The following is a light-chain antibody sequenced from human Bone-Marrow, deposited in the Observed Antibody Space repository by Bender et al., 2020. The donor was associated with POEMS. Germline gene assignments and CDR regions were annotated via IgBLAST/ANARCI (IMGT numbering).Light chain of an antibody. CDR2: EGN. CDR3: CSAAGNSWV. CDR1: SRDVGGYNL. J-gene: IGLJ3*02. V-gene: IGLV2-23*01. Sequence: QAALTQPASVSGSPGQSIIISCTGTSRDVGGYNLVSWYQHHSDKAPKLLIYEGNKRPAGFSNRCSGSKSGNRASLTMAGVQVEDEGDYCCCSAAGNSWVFGGGTKLTVL.